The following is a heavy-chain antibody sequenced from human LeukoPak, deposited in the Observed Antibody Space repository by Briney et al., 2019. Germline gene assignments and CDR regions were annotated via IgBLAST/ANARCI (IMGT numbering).Heavy chain of an antibody. D-gene: IGHD3-22*01. CDR2: INPNSGGT. CDR1: EYIFTDDY. J-gene: IGHJ4*02. Sequence: ASVKVSCKPSEYIFTDDYMHWVRQTPGQGLEWMGWINPNSGGTRYPQKFQGRVTMTRDMSTRTVYMDLSSLRSEDTAVYYCARASGDRSPRGAFGYWGQGTLVTVSS. CDR3: ARASGDRSPRGAFGY. V-gene: IGHV1-2*02.